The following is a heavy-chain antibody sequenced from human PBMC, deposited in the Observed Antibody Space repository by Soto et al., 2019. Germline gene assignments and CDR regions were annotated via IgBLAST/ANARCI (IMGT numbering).Heavy chain of an antibody. CDR2: MNPENGNT. V-gene: IGHV1-8*01. CDR3: ATGPAEEEGTTYS. CDR1: GYTFGDYD. Sequence: QVQLVQPGAEVKKPGASVKVSCKASGYTFGDYDINWVRQATGQGLEGMGWMNPENGNTGYAQKFQGRLTMTGETPIRRAYLDLSSLRPDDTAVYYCATGPAEEEGTTYSWGQETLVTVSS. D-gene: IGHD1-7*01. J-gene: IGHJ4*02.